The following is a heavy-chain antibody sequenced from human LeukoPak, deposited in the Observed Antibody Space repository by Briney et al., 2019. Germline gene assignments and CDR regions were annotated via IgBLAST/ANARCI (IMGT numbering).Heavy chain of an antibody. D-gene: IGHD6-6*01. CDR1: GGSFSGYY. Sequence: PSETLSLTCAVYGGSFSGYYWSWIRQPPGKGLEWIGEINHSGSTNYNPSLKSRVTISVDTSKNQFSLKLSSVTAADTAVYYCARRPDSSSSSYFDYWGQGTLVTVSS. CDR2: INHSGST. J-gene: IGHJ4*02. CDR3: ARRPDSSSSSYFDY. V-gene: IGHV4-34*01.